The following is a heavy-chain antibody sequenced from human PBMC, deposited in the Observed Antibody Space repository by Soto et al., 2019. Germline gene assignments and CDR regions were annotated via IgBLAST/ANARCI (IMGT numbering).Heavy chain of an antibody. CDR1: GFTFSSYA. CDR2: ISSDGNNK. Sequence: SGGSLRLSCVASGFTFSSYAIHWVRQAPGKGLEWVAVISSDGNNKFYADSVKGQFTISRDNSKNTLFLQMNSLRAEDTAVYYCARSPSSSVSPRDNWGQGTPVTVSS. J-gene: IGHJ4*02. CDR3: ARSPSSSVSPRDN. V-gene: IGHV3-30-3*01. D-gene: IGHD6-19*01.